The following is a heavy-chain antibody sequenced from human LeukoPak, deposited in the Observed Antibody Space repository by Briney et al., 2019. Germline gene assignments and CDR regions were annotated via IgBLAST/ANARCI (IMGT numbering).Heavy chain of an antibody. Sequence: GGSLMISCKDSGYPFTYWSAGVGQIGWKGLEGMGRIYPGHSDTRYSRSCQVHVSMAVDKSISTAYLQRSSLKASDTAMYYCARKDGGGLYYFDSWGQGTLVTVSS. CDR1: GYPFTYW. CDR3: ARKDGGGLYYFDS. D-gene: IGHD4-23*01. V-gene: IGHV5-51*01. CDR2: IYPGHSDT. J-gene: IGHJ4*02.